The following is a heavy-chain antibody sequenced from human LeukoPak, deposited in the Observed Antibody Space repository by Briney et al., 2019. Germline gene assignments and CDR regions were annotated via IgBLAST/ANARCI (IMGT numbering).Heavy chain of an antibody. CDR2: ISSSSSYI. V-gene: IGHV3-21*01. J-gene: IGHJ4*02. CDR1: GFTFSSYS. D-gene: IGHD6-19*01. Sequence: GGSLRLSCAASGFTFSSYSMNWVRQAPGKGLEWVSSISSSSSYIYYADSVKGRFTISRDNAKNSLYLQMNSLRAGDTAVYYCARSGSSGWYINCWGQGTLVTVSS. CDR3: ARSGSSGWYINC.